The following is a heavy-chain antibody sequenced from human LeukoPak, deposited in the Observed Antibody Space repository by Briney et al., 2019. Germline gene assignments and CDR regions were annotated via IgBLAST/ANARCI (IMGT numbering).Heavy chain of an antibody. CDR2: ITGTT. CDR3: AKAFREYGSSTYSSFDI. Sequence: GGSLRLSCAASGFTFSSYATSWVRQAPGKGLQWVSTITGTTHYADSVRGRFTISRDNSKNILYLQMNSLSTEDTAIYYCAKAFREYGSSTYSSFDIWGQGTVVTVSS. V-gene: IGHV3-23*01. D-gene: IGHD6-13*01. J-gene: IGHJ3*02. CDR1: GFTFSSYA.